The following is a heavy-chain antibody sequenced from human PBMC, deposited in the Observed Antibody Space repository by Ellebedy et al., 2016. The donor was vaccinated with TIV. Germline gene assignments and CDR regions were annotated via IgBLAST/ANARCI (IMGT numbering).Heavy chain of an antibody. CDR3: ARDPYGPNYYYRLDV. J-gene: IGHJ6*02. V-gene: IGHV3-66*01. D-gene: IGHD3-10*01. CDR2: IYSGGNT. CDR1: GLTVNNNY. Sequence: GESLKISCAASGLTVNNNYMRWIRQAPGKGLEWVSVIYSGGNTYYADSVKGRFTISRDLSKNTLFLQMNDLRAEDTAAYYCARDPYGPNYYYRLDVWGQGTTVTVSS.